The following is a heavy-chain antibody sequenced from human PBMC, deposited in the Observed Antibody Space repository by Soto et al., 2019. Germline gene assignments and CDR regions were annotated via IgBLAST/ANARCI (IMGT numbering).Heavy chain of an antibody. V-gene: IGHV1-3*01. J-gene: IGHJ6*02. CDR1: GYTFTSYA. CDR2: INAGNGNT. Sequence: ASVKVSWKASGYTFTSYAMHWVRQAPGQRLEWMGWINAGNGNTKYSQKFQGRVTITRDTSASTAYMELSSLRSEDTAVYYCARGYDFWSGYYVGYYYYYGMDVWGQGTTVTVSS. D-gene: IGHD3-3*01. CDR3: ARGYDFWSGYYVGYYYYYGMDV.